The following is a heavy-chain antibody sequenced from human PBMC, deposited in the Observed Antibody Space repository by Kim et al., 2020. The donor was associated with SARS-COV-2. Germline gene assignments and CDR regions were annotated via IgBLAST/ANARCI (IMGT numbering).Heavy chain of an antibody. CDR1: GYTLTAYY. CDR2: INPNSGDT. Sequence: ASVKVSCKASGYTLTAYYMHWVRQAPGQGLEWMGRINPNSGDTNYAQKFQGRVTMTRDTSISTAYVELSSLTSDDTAMYYCAREVEFGGTTGGRYLDYWGRGTLVTVS. V-gene: IGHV1-2*06. J-gene: IGHJ4*02. D-gene: IGHD1-1*01. CDR3: AREVEFGGTTGGRYLDY.